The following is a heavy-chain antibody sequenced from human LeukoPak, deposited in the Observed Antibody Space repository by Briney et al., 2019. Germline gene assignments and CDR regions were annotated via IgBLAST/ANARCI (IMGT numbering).Heavy chain of an antibody. D-gene: IGHD4-17*01. Sequence: GGSLRLSCAASGFTFSTYAMNWVRQAPGKGLEWVSAISGSATGSVTTYYTDSVKGRFTISRDNSKNTLYLQMNSLRAEDTAVYYCAGEGYGDHDGDYWGQGTLVTVSS. J-gene: IGHJ4*02. CDR2: ISGSATGSVTT. CDR3: AGEGYGDHDGDY. V-gene: IGHV3-23*01. CDR1: GFTFSTYA.